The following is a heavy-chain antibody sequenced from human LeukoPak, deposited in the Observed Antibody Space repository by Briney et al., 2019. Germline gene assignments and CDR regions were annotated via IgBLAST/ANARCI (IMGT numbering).Heavy chain of an antibody. Sequence: GGSLRLSCAASGFTFSSYGMHWVRQAPGKGLEWVAFISYDGSNKYYADFGKGRFIISRDNSKNTLYLQMNSLRGEDPAVYYCARAPYSGTHRYFDYWGQGTLVTVSS. CDR1: GFTFSSYG. D-gene: IGHD1-26*01. CDR2: ISYDGSNK. V-gene: IGHV3-30*03. J-gene: IGHJ4*02. CDR3: ARAPYSGTHRYFDY.